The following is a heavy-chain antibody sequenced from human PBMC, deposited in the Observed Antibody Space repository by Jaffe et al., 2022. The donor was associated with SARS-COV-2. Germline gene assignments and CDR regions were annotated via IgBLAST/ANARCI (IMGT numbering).Heavy chain of an antibody. V-gene: IGHV2-5*02. D-gene: IGHD5-12*01. Sequence: QITLKESGPTLVKPTQTLTLTCTFSGFSLSTSGVGVGWIRQPPGKALEWLALIYWDDDKRYSPSLKSRLTITKDTSKNQVVLTMTNMDPVDTATYYCAHSSGYDFFEGNWFDPWGQGTLVTVSS. CDR2: IYWDDDK. CDR1: GFSLSTSGVG. CDR3: AHSSGYDFFEGNWFDP. J-gene: IGHJ5*02.